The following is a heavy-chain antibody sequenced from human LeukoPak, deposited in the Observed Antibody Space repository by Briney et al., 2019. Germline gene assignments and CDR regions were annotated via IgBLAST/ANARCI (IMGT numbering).Heavy chain of an antibody. Sequence: GGSLRLSCAASGFTFSSYEMNWVRQAPGKGLEWVSYISSSGSTIYYADSVKGRFTISRDNAKNSLYLQMNSLRAEDTAVYYCARDFIEQLVYGMDVWGQGTTVTVSS. V-gene: IGHV3-48*03. CDR2: ISSSGSTI. CDR3: ARDFIEQLVYGMDV. J-gene: IGHJ6*02. CDR1: GFTFSSYE. D-gene: IGHD6-6*01.